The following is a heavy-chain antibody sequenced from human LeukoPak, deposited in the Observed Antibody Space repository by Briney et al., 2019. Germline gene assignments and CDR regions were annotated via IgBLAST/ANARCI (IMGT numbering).Heavy chain of an antibody. D-gene: IGHD2/OR15-2a*01. CDR3: AKDIELGGGLLGAFDY. CDR1: SPLVIMP. J-gene: IGHJ4*02. Sequence: QPGRSLRLSCAAYSPLVIMPCTGSGKLQGRAWSGSHVLVGTAYADSVKGRFTISRDNAKNSLYLQMNSLRPEDTALYYCAKDIELGGGLLGAFDYWGQGTLVTVSS. V-gene: IGHV3-9*01. CDR2: LVGT.